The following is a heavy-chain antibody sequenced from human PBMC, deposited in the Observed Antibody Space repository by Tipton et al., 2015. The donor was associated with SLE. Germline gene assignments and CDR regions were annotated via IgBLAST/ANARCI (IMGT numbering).Heavy chain of an antibody. J-gene: IGHJ4*02. CDR2: IYYSGST. CDR1: GGSISSSSYY. Sequence: LSLTCTVSGGSISSSSYYWGWIRQHPGKGLEWIGYIYYSGSTYYNPSLKSRVTISVDTSKNQFSLKLSSVTAADTAVYYCARDSSSSGYFDYWGQGTLVTVSS. CDR3: ARDSSSSGYFDY. D-gene: IGHD6-6*01. V-gene: IGHV4-31*03.